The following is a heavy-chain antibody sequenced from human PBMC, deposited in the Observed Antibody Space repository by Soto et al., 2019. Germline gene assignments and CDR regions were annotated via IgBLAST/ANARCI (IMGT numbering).Heavy chain of an antibody. Sequence: PGGSLRLSCAASGFTFSTYSMNWVRQAPGKGLEWVSSISEDGISIFYADSLMGRFTISRDNAKNSLYLQMNSLRTEDTAVYYCARGLYARSDFYDDILRVFDYWGQGTLVNVSS. D-gene: IGHD3-22*01. V-gene: IGHV3-21*01. CDR1: GFTFSTYS. J-gene: IGHJ4*02. CDR3: ARGLYARSDFYDDILRVFDY. CDR2: ISEDGISI.